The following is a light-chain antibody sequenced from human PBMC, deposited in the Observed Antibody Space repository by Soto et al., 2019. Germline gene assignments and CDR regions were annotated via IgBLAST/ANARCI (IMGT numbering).Light chain of an antibody. V-gene: IGKV3-15*01. CDR3: QQYSKWPRT. Sequence: EIVMTESPVSLSVSPGEGATLTCTADQSISNNLTWYQQRPGQAPRLLLYGASTSVTGVPARFSGSGSGTEFTLSISSLQSEDFSVYHCQQYSKWPRTFGGGTMVEIK. CDR2: GAS. J-gene: IGKJ4*01. CDR1: QSISNN.